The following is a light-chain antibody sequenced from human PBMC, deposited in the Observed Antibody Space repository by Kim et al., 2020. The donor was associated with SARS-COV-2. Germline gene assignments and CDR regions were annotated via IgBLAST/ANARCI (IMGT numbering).Light chain of an antibody. CDR1: QSINSY. V-gene: IGKV1-5*03. CDR2: KAS. J-gene: IGKJ1*01. CDR3: QQYYSYPWT. Sequence: DIQMTQSPSTLSASIGDRITITCRATQSINSYLAWYQQKPGKPPKLQIYKASSLESGVPSRFSGSASGSEFTLTISSLQPDDFATYYCQQYYSYPWTFGQGTKVDIK.